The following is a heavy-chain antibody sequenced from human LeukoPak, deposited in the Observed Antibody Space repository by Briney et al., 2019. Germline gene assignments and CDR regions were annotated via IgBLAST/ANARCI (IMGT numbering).Heavy chain of an antibody. V-gene: IGHV1-18*01. CDR3: ARVIKSLYYDMWAGYYATHDAFDI. CDR2: ISAYNGNT. J-gene: IGHJ3*02. D-gene: IGHD3-9*01. Sequence: ASVKVSCKASGYTFTSYGISWVRQAPGQGLEWMGWISAYNGNTNYAQKLQGRVTMTTDTSTSTAYMELRSLRSDDTAVYYCARVIKSLYYDMWAGYYATHDAFDIWGQGTMVTVSS. CDR1: GYTFTSYG.